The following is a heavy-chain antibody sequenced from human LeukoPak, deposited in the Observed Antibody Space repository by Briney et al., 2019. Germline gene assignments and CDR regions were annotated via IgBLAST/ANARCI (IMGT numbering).Heavy chain of an antibody. CDR1: GFTFSDYS. V-gene: IGHV3-11*01. CDR3: ARYYYDSRGYYKFDC. Sequence: GGSLRLSCAASGFTFSDYSMSWIRQAPGKGLECVSYISSSGTTIYYADSVKGRFTISRDNAKNSLYLQMNSLRADDTAVYYCARYYYDSRGYYKFDCWGQGTLVTVSS. CDR2: ISSSGTTI. J-gene: IGHJ4*02. D-gene: IGHD3-22*01.